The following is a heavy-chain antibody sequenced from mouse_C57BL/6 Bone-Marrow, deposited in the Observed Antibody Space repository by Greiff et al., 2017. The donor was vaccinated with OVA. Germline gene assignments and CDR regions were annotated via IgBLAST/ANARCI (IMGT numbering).Heavy chain of an antibody. CDR3: ARRLSYWYFDV. V-gene: IGHV1-54*01. CDR1: GYAFTNYL. CDR2: INPGSGGT. J-gene: IGHJ1*03. Sequence: QVQLQQSGAELVRPGTSVKVSCKASGYAFTNYLIEWVKQRPGQGLEWIGVINPGSGGTNYNEKFKGKATLTADKSSNTAYMQLSSLTSEDSAVYICARRLSYWYFDVWGTGTTVTVSS.